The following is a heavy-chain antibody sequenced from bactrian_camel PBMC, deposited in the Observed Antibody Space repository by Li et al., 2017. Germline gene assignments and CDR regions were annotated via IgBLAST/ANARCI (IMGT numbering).Heavy chain of an antibody. CDR1: GFTFSSAP. CDR3: ATGRPTAVRPDFGY. Sequence: DVQLVESGGGSVQAGGSLRLSCAASGFTFSSAPMNWVRQAPGKGLEWVLSSNSAGSSQYYADSVKGRFTISRDNAKNTVYLQMNSLKPEDTALYYCATGRPTAVRPDFGYWGQGTQVTVS. CDR2: SNSAGSSQ. J-gene: IGHJ6*01. V-gene: IGHV3S35*01.